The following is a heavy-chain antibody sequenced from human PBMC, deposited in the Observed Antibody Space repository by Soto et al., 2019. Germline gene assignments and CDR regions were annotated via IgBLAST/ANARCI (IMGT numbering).Heavy chain of an antibody. CDR3: ARVPAGDYTLYHYYNIDV. V-gene: IGHV3-33*01. CDR2: VWFDGSNK. CDR1: GFTVSDHA. D-gene: IGHD4-17*01. J-gene: IGHJ6*02. Sequence: QVQLVASGGGVVQPGTSLRLSCEASGFTVSDHAMHWVRQAPGKGLEWVAVVWFDGSNKFYTDSVKGRFTTSRDNSKNTLFLQMNSLRIVDTAVYYCARVPAGDYTLYHYYNIDVWGQGTPVTVSS.